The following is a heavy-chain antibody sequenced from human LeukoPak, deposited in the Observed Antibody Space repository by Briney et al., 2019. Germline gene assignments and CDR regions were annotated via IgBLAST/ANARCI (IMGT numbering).Heavy chain of an antibody. Sequence: PGGSLRLSCAASGFTFSNYWMTWLRQAPGKGLEWVALINQDGRVKKYVDSVKGRFSVSRDNAENSVFLQMDSLRAEDTAFYYCVVTTRSRSFDYWGQGTLVTVSS. V-gene: IGHV3-7*01. J-gene: IGHJ4*02. D-gene: IGHD1-1*01. CDR1: GFTFSNYW. CDR3: VVTTRSRSFDY. CDR2: INQDGRVK.